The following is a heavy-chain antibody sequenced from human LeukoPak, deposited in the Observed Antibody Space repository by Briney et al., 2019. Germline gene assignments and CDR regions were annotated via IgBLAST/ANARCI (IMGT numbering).Heavy chain of an antibody. Sequence: ASVKVSCKASGYSFTTYYMHWVRQAPGQGLEWMGIINPTGGVTAYAQKFQGRVTMTRDTSTSTVYIALSSLRSEDTAVYYCARSSPPAYYDFWNGYLDYWGQGTLVTVSS. CDR3: ARSSPPAYYDFWNGYLDY. D-gene: IGHD3-3*01. J-gene: IGHJ4*02. CDR1: GYSFTTYY. V-gene: IGHV1-46*01. CDR2: INPTGGVT.